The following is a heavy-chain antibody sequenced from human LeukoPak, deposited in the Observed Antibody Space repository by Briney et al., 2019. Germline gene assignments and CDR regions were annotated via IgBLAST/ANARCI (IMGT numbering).Heavy chain of an antibody. Sequence: GGSLRLSCAASGFTFSSYWMSWVRQAPGKGLEWVANIKQDGSEKYYVDSVKGRFTISRDNAKNSLYLQMNSLRAEDTAVYYCARTRRMVRGVISPFSDYGGQGPLVTVSS. CDR3: ARTRRMVRGVISPFSDY. CDR1: GFTFSSYW. CDR2: IKQDGSEK. D-gene: IGHD3-10*01. V-gene: IGHV3-7*01. J-gene: IGHJ4*02.